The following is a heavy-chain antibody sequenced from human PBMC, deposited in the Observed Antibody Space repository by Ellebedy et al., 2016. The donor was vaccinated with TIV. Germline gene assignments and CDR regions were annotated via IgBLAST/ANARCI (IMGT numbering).Heavy chain of an antibody. CDR3: ARVRRGSRGMDV. J-gene: IGHJ6*02. CDR2: INPDSGGT. V-gene: IGHV1-2*02. Sequence: ASVKVSCKASGYTFSANYIHWVRQAPGQGLEWMGWINPDSGGTNFAQKFQGRVTMTRDTSVDTAYMELSRLESDDTAVYYCARVRRGSRGMDVWGQGTTVTVS. CDR1: GYTFSANY. D-gene: IGHD6-13*01.